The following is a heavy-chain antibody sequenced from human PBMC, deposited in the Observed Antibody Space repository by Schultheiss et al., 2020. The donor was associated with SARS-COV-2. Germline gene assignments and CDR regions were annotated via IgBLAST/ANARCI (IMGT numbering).Heavy chain of an antibody. J-gene: IGHJ4*02. CDR3: ARDRPRIDWWFDY. V-gene: IGHV4-38-2*02. D-gene: IGHD2-8*02. CDR2: INHSGST. Sequence: SETLSLTCAVSGYSINSAYYWSWIRQPPGKGLEWIGEINHSGSTNYNPSLKSRVTISVDTSKNQFSLKLSSVTAADTAVYYCARDRPRIDWWFDYWGQGTLVTVSS. CDR1: GYSINSAYY.